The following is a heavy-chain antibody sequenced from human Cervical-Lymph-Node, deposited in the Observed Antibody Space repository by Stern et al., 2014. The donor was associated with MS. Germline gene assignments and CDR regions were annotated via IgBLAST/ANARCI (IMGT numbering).Heavy chain of an antibody. CDR2: IYPGACVT. D-gene: IGHD1-14*01. Sequence: EVQLVQSGAELIRPGGSLKISCTGSGFTFSIYWIAWVRQMPGKGMEWMWIIYPGACVTRYSPSFQGQVTMSADKSTSTAYLQWSTLNASDTAMYFCARQTTAWASDVWGQGTLVTVSS. V-gene: IGHV5-51*01. CDR3: ARQTTAWASDV. CDR1: GFTFSIYW. J-gene: IGHJ4*02.